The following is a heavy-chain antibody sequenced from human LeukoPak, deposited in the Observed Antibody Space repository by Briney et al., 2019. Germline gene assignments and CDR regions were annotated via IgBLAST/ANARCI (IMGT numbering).Heavy chain of an antibody. J-gene: IGHJ3*02. V-gene: IGHV1-2*02. CDR2: INPNSGGT. CDR3: ARGFAYYDSSGYYDAFDI. Sequence: ASVKVSCKASGYTFTGYYMHWVRQAPGQGLEWMGWINPNSGGTNYAQKFQGGVTMTRDTSISTAYMELSRLRSDDTAVYYCARGFAYYDSSGYYDAFDIWGQGTMVTVSS. CDR1: GYTFTGYY. D-gene: IGHD3-22*01.